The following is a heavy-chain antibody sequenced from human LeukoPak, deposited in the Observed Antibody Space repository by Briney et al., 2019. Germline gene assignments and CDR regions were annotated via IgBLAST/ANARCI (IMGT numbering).Heavy chain of an antibody. V-gene: IGHV3-7*01. Sequence: GGSLRLSCAASGFSFSSNWMSWVRQTPGKGLEWVTNIKQDGSEKYYVDSVRGRFTISRDNAKNSLYLQMNSLRVEDTAVYFCVPHGTSDIAAAGTFHWGQGTLVTVSS. D-gene: IGHD6-13*01. J-gene: IGHJ4*02. CDR2: IKQDGSEK. CDR3: VPHGTSDIAAAGTFH. CDR1: GFSFSSNW.